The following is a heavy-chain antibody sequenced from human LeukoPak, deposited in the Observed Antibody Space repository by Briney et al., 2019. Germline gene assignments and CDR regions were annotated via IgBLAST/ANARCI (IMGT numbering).Heavy chain of an antibody. CDR2: IYTSGST. D-gene: IGHD3-22*01. CDR3: ARDGPPTYYYDSSGYRNWYFDL. CDR1: GGSISSYY. V-gene: IGHV4-4*07. Sequence: SETLSLTCTVSGGSISSYYWSWIRQPAGKGLEWIGRIYTSGSTNYNPSLKSRVTMSVDTSKNQFSLKLSSVTAADMAVYYCARDGPPTYYYDSSGYRNWYFDLWGRGTLVTVSS. J-gene: IGHJ2*01.